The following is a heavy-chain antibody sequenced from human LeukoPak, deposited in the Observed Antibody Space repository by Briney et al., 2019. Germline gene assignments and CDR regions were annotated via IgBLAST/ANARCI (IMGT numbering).Heavy chain of an antibody. CDR2: INPSGGST. J-gene: IGHJ4*02. D-gene: IGHD3-22*01. V-gene: IGHV1-46*01. CDR3: ARDYYDNSGYYGDVRY. CDR1: GYTFTSYY. Sequence: ASVKVSCKASGYTFTSYYMHWVRQAPGQGFEWMGIINPSGGSTSYAQKFQGRVTMTRDTSTSTVYMELSSLRSEDTAVYYCARDYYDNSGYYGDVRYWGQGTLVTVSS.